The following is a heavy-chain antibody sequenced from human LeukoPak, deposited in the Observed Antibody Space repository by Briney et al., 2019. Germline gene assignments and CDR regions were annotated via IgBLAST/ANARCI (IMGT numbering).Heavy chain of an antibody. J-gene: IGHJ4*02. V-gene: IGHV4-59*12. CDR1: GGSISSYY. Sequence: SETLSLTCTVSGGSISSYYWSWIRQPPGKGLEWIGYIYYSGSTNYNPSLKSRVTISVDTSKNRFSLKLSSVTAADTAVYYCARLPPYSSSWYFDYWGQGTLVTVSS. D-gene: IGHD6-13*01. CDR2: IYYSGST. CDR3: ARLPPYSSSWYFDY.